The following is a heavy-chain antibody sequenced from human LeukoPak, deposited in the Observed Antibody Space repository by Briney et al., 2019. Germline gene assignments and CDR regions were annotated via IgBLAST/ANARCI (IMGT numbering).Heavy chain of an antibody. D-gene: IGHD3-22*01. CDR1: GGSISSYY. CDR2: INYSEST. V-gene: IGHV4-59*04. CDR3: ARRLGQIVANAFDV. Sequence: PSETLSLTCTVSGGSISSYYWSWIRQPPGKGLEWIGIINYSESTYYNPSLKSRITMSVDTSKNQFSLILSSVTAADTAVYYCARRLGQIVANAFDVWGQGTMITVSS. J-gene: IGHJ3*01.